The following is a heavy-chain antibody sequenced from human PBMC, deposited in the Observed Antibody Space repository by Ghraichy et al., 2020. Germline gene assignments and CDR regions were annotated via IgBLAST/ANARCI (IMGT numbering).Heavy chain of an antibody. Sequence: GGSLRLSCAASGFTFSSYAMSWVRQAPGKGLEWVSAISGSGGSTYYADSVKGRFTISRDNSRNTLYLQMNSLRAEDTAVYYCALCPQYSGSRGYFDYWGQGTLVTVSS. CDR2: ISGSGGST. CDR3: ALCPQYSGSRGYFDY. V-gene: IGHV3-23*01. CDR1: GFTFSSYA. J-gene: IGHJ4*02. D-gene: IGHD1-26*01.